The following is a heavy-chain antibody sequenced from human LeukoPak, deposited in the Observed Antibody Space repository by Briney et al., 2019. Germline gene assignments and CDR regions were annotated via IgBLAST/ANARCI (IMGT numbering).Heavy chain of an antibody. Sequence: GGSLRLSCAASGFGFNYYGMVWFRQSPGKGLEWVATISYDERGKHYADSVQGRFTISRDNSKSVLYLQLDYLRPEDTAVYYCSTDGTPKFEHWGQGTLVTVSS. V-gene: IGHV3-30*03. CDR2: ISYDERGK. CDR1: GFGFNYYG. D-gene: IGHD3-16*01. J-gene: IGHJ1*01. CDR3: STDGTPKFEH.